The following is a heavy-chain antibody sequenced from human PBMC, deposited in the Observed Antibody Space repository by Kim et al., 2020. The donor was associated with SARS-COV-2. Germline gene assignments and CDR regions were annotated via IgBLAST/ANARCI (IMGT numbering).Heavy chain of an antibody. V-gene: IGHV1-24*01. J-gene: IGHJ3*02. D-gene: IGHD3-22*01. CDR3: ATGVAMIVGGDAFDI. Sequence: HKFQGRVTMTEDTSTDTAYMELSSLRSEDTAVYYCATGVAMIVGGDAFDIWGQGTMVTVSS.